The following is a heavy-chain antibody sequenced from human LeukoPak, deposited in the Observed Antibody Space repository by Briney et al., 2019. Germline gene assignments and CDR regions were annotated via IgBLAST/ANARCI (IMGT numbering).Heavy chain of an antibody. CDR2: ISYDGSNK. CDR3: AKGVSADVIGMDV. J-gene: IGHJ6*02. CDR1: GFILNSXG. V-gene: IGHV3-30*18. Sequence: GRSLRLSCAASGFILNSXGIHWVRQAPGKGLDXLTVISYDGSNKYYADSVKGRFTISRDNSKNTLYLQMNSLRTEDTAVYYCAKGVSADVIGMDVWGQGTTVTVSS. D-gene: IGHD6-13*01.